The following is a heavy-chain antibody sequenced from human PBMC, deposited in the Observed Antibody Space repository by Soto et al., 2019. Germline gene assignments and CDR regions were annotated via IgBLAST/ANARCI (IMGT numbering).Heavy chain of an antibody. CDR2: ISFDGSDK. CDR1: GFTFSSYA. V-gene: IGHV3-30*18. Sequence: PGGSLRLSCAASGFTFSSYAMSWVRQAPGKGLEWVASISFDGSDKHYADSVKGRFTISRDNSKNTLDLQMNSLRVEDTAVYYCAKTSGFDAFHVWGQGTMVTVSS. D-gene: IGHD3-10*01. CDR3: AKTSGFDAFHV. J-gene: IGHJ3*01.